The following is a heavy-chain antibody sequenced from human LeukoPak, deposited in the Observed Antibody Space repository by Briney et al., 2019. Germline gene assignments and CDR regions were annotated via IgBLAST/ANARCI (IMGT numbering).Heavy chain of an antibody. CDR2: IYYSVST. D-gene: IGHD5-24*01. CDR1: GFTFDDYT. Sequence: PGGSLRLSCAASGFTFDDYTMHWVRQAPGKGLEWIGYIYYSVSTNYNPSLKSRVTISVDTSKNQFSLKLSSVTAADTAVYYCARVRDALDYWGQGTPVTVSS. J-gene: IGHJ4*02. CDR3: ARVRDALDY. V-gene: IGHV4-59*13.